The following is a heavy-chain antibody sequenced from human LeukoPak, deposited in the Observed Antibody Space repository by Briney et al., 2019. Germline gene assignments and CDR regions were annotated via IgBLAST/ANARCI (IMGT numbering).Heavy chain of an antibody. CDR2: ISGGGDIT. CDR1: GFTFSNYV. J-gene: IGHJ4*02. Sequence: GGSLRHSCAASGFTFSNYVTSWVRQAPGKGLEWVSSISGGGDITYYADSVKGRFTISRDNSKNTLYLQMNGLRAEDTAVYYCAKGRVVPAAYDYWGQGTLVTVSS. CDR3: AKGRVVPAAYDY. V-gene: IGHV3-23*01. D-gene: IGHD2-2*01.